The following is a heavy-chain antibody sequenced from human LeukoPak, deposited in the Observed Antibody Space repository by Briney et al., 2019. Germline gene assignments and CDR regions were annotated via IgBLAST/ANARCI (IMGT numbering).Heavy chain of an antibody. V-gene: IGHV4-34*01. CDR3: ARRTRIYDSSGYYPGSFAY. Sequence: PSETLSLTCAVYGESFSGYYWSWIRQPPGKGLEWIGEINHSGSTNYNPSLKSRVTISVDTSKNQFSLKLSSVTAADTAVYYCARRTRIYDSSGYYPGSFAYWGQGTLVTVSS. CDR2: INHSGST. CDR1: GESFSGYY. D-gene: IGHD3-22*01. J-gene: IGHJ4*02.